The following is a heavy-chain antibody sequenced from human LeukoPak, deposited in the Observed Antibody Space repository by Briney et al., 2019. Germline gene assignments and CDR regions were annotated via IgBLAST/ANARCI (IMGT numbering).Heavy chain of an antibody. D-gene: IGHD2-15*01. CDR1: GGTFSSYA. CDR3: ARAGRFSVVVVAATLDY. J-gene: IGHJ4*02. CDR2: IIPIFGTA. V-gene: IGHV1-69*13. Sequence: SVKVSCKASGGTFSSYAISWVRQAPGQGLEWMGGIIPIFGTANYAQKFQGRVTITADESTSTAYMEPSSLRSEDTAVYYCARAGRFSVVVVAATLDYWGQGTLVTVSS.